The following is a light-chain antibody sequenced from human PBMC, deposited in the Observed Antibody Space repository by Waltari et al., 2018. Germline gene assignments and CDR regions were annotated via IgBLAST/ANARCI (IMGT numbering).Light chain of an antibody. CDR1: SSDFGANKY. CDR3: SSRTNSITWV. J-gene: IGLJ3*02. V-gene: IGLV2-14*03. Sequence: QSALTQPASVSGSPGQSITISCTATSSDFGANKYLSWYQQHPGKAPKVVIYDVTERPSGVSNRFSGSKSGSTASLTISGLQTEDEADYYCSSRTNSITWVFGGGTKVTVL. CDR2: DVT.